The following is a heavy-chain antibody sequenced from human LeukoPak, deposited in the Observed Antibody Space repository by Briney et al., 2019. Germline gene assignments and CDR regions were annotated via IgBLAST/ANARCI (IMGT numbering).Heavy chain of an antibody. V-gene: IGHV3-9*01. Sequence: GRSLRLSCAASGFTFDDYAMHWVRQAPGKGLEWVSGISWNSGSIGYADSVKGRFTISRDNAKNSLYLQMNSLRAEDTALYYCAKDALPYGDSYFDYWGQGTLVTVSS. CDR2: ISWNSGSI. J-gene: IGHJ4*02. D-gene: IGHD4-17*01. CDR1: GFTFDDYA. CDR3: AKDALPYGDSYFDY.